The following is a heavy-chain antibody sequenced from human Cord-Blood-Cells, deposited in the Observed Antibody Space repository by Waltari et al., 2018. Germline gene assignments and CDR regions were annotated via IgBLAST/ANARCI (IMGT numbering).Heavy chain of an antibody. Sequence: QMQLVQSGPEVKKPGTSVKVSCKASGFTFTSSAVQWVRQARGQRLEWIGWIVVGSGNTNYEQKFQERVTITRDMSTSTAYMELSSLRSEDTAVYYCAAKGSQGSSSWYYYYYMDVWGKGTTVTVSS. V-gene: IGHV1-58*01. J-gene: IGHJ6*03. D-gene: IGHD6-13*01. CDR3: AAKGSQGSSSWYYYYYMDV. CDR2: IVVGSGNT. CDR1: GFTFTSSA.